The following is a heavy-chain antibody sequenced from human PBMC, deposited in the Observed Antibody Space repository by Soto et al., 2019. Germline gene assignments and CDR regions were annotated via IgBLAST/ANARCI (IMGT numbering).Heavy chain of an antibody. D-gene: IGHD5-12*01. J-gene: IGHJ4*02. CDR3: ARTSGYAFDY. CDR2: INSNGGST. V-gene: IGHV3-64*01. CDR1: GFTFSSSA. Sequence: PGGSLRLSCEASGFTFSSSAMHWVRQAPGKGLEYVSAINSNGGSTNYANSVKGRFTISRDNSKNRLYLQMGSLRAEDMAVYYCARTSGYAFDYWGQGT.